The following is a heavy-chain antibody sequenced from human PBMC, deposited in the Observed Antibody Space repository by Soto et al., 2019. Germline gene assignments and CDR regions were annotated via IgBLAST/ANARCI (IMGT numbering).Heavy chain of an antibody. V-gene: IGHV3-30-3*01. CDR3: AIGPTYYYDSSGLDAFDI. CDR1: GFTFSSYA. Sequence: QVQLVESGGGVVQPGRSLRLSCAASGFTFSSYAMHWVRQAPGKGLEWVAVISYDGSNKYYADSVKGRFTISRDNSKNTLYLQMNSLRAEDTAVYYCAIGPTYYYDSSGLDAFDIWGQGTMVTVSS. CDR2: ISYDGSNK. D-gene: IGHD3-22*01. J-gene: IGHJ3*02.